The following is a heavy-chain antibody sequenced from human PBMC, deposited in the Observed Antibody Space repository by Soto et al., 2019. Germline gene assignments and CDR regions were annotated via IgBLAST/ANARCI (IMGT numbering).Heavy chain of an antibody. CDR2: IYYSGST. CDR1: GGSITSYY. J-gene: IGHJ6*03. CDR3: ARDKSELVTVGVYYYYMDV. V-gene: IGHV4-59*01. D-gene: IGHD3-16*01. Sequence: PSETLSLTCTVSGGSITSYYWTWIRQPPGKGLEWIGNIYYSGSTNYNPSLRSRVTISVDTSKNQFSLKLTSVTAADTAVYYCARDKSELVTVGVYYYYMDVWGKGTTVTVSS.